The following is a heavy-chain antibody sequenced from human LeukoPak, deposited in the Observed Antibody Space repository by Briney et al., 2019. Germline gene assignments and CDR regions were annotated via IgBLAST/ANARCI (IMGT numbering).Heavy chain of an antibody. Sequence: ASVKVSCKASGYTFTGYYMHWVRQAPGQGLEWMGWINPNSGGTNYAQKFQGRVTMTRDTSISTAYMELSRLGSDDTAVYYCARDSVEGQQLAFDYWGQGTLVTVSS. D-gene: IGHD6-13*01. CDR1: GYTFTGYY. V-gene: IGHV1-2*02. J-gene: IGHJ4*02. CDR3: ARDSVEGQQLAFDY. CDR2: INPNSGGT.